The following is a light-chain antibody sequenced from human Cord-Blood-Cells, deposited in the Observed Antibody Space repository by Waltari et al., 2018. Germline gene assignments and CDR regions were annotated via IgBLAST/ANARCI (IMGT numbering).Light chain of an antibody. Sequence: EIVLTQSPATLSLSPGERATLSCRASQSVSSYLAWYQQKPGQAPRLLIYDALNSATGIPARFSGSRSGTDFTLTISSLEPEDFAVYYCQKRSNWPPGTFGQGTKVEIK. V-gene: IGKV3-11*01. J-gene: IGKJ1*01. CDR1: QSVSSY. CDR3: QKRSNWPPGT. CDR2: DAL.